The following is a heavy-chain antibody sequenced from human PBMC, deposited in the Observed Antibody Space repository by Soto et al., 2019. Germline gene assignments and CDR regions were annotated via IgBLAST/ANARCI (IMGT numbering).Heavy chain of an antibody. V-gene: IGHV1-18*01. CDR2: ISAYNGNT. J-gene: IGHJ4*02. CDR3: ARGYCSRPSSAGFDN. Sequence: QVQLVQSGAEVKKPGASVKVSCKASGYTFTSYGISWVRQAPGQGLEWMGWISAYNGNTNYAQKLQGRVTMTTDTSTSSASMVLRSRRSYDTAVYYCARGYCSRPSSAGFDNWGQGTLVTVSS. CDR1: GYTFTSYG. D-gene: IGHD2-2*01.